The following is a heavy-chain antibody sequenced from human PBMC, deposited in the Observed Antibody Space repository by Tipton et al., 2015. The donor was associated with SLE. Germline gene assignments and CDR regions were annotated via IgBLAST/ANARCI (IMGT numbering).Heavy chain of an antibody. V-gene: IGHV4-59*07. CDR3: ARAPEGDLLGGMDV. CDR2: IYYSGRT. D-gene: IGHD3-16*01. J-gene: IGHJ6*02. CDR1: GDSITSDY. Sequence: TLSLTCTVSGDSITSDYWTWIRQPPGKGLEWIGYIYYSGRTTYNPSLKSRVTISLDTSKNQFSLKVRSLTAADTAVYYCARAPEGDLLGGMDVWGQGTPVTVSS.